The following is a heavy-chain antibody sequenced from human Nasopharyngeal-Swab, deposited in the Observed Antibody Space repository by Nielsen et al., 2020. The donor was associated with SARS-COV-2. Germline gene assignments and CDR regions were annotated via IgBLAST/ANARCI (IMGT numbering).Heavy chain of an antibody. CDR2: IIPIYGTT. J-gene: IGHJ3*02. D-gene: IGHD3-22*01. CDR3: ARESLPSYYDDSRGYAGYAFDI. CDR1: GDTFNNNA. V-gene: IGHV1-69*13. Sequence: SVKVSCKASGDTFNNNAISWVRQAPGQGLEWMGGIIPIYGTTSRAQKFQGRLTITADDTTNTAYMELSSLRSEDTAVYYCARESLPSYYDDSRGYAGYAFDIWGQGTTVTVSS.